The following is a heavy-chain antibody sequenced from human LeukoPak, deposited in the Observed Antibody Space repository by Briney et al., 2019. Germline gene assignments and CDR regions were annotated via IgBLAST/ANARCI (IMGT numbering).Heavy chain of an antibody. Sequence: ASVKVSCKASGYTFTSYDINWVRQAPGQGLEWMGWISAYNGNTNYAQKLQGRVTMTTDTSTSTAYMELRSLRSDDTAVYYCARSVIVVVPFDYWGQGTLVTVSS. CDR1: GYTFTSYD. J-gene: IGHJ4*02. D-gene: IGHD3-22*01. CDR2: ISAYNGNT. CDR3: ARSVIVVVPFDY. V-gene: IGHV1-18*01.